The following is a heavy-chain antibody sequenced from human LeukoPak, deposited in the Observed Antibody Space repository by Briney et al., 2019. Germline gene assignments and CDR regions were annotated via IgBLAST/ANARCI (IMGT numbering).Heavy chain of an antibody. J-gene: IGHJ3*02. V-gene: IGHV4-4*07. D-gene: IGHD6-13*01. CDR2: IYTSGST. CDR1: GDSISSYY. CDR3: ARDQHSSSWYWGWAFDI. Sequence: SETLSLTCTVSGDSISSYYWSWIRQPAGKGLEWIGRIYTSGSTNYNPSLKSRVTMSVDTSKNQFSLKLSSVTAADTAVYYCARDQHSSSWYWGWAFDIWGQGTMVTVSS.